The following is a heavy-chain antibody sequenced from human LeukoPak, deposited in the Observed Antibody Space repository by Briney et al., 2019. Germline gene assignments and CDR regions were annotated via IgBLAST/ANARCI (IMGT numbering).Heavy chain of an antibody. V-gene: IGHV3-20*04. CDR2: INWNGDRI. CDR1: GFSFDHYG. CDR3: ARTSSARAAAAWFDP. D-gene: IGHD6-13*01. J-gene: IGHJ5*02. Sequence: GGSLRLSCAASGFSFDHYGMTWVRQAPGKGLEWVSGINWNGDRIGYADSVKGRFTISRDNGKKSLYLQMNSLRAEDTAVYYCARTSSARAAAAWFDPWGQGTLVTVSS.